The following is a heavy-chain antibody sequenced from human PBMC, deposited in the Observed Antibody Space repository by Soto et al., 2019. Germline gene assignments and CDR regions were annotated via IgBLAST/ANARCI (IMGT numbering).Heavy chain of an antibody. Sequence: SETLSLTCTVSGGSISSSSYYWGWIRQPPGKGLEWIGSIYYSGSTYYNPSLKSRVTISVDTSKNQFSLKLSSVTAADTAVYYCARDPRAAGVQFDYWGQGTLVTVSS. D-gene: IGHD6-13*01. J-gene: IGHJ4*02. CDR1: GGSISSSSYY. V-gene: IGHV4-39*01. CDR3: ARDPRAAGVQFDY. CDR2: IYYSGST.